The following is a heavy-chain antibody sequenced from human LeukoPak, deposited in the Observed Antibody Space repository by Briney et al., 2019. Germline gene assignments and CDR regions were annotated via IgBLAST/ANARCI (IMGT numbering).Heavy chain of an antibody. D-gene: IGHD5/OR15-5a*01. J-gene: IGHJ4*02. V-gene: IGHV1-2*02. Sequence: GASVKVSCKTSGYTFTDHYLHWVRQAPGQGLEWMGWMKPDSGGTNYAQKFHGRVTMTRDTSISTAYMELTSLRSDDTAMYYCARVALATVSVWYLDYWGQGTLVTVSS. CDR3: ARVALATVSVWYLDY. CDR1: GYTFTDHY. CDR2: MKPDSGGT.